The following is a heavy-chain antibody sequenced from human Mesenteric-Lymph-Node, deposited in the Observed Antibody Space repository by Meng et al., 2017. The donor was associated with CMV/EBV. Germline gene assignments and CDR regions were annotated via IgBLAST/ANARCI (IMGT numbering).Heavy chain of an antibody. CDR2: INHSGVP. CDR1: GGSFSGYY. CDR3: ARGSDIPVNNY. J-gene: IGHJ4*02. D-gene: IGHD2-15*01. Sequence: QVQLQQWGAGLLKPSETLSLTCAVYGGSFSGYYWSWIRQPPGKGLEWIGEINHSGVPNYNPSLKSRVTLSLDRSKNQFSLKLSSVTAEDTAVYYCARGSDIPVNNYWGQGTLVTVSS. V-gene: IGHV4-34*01.